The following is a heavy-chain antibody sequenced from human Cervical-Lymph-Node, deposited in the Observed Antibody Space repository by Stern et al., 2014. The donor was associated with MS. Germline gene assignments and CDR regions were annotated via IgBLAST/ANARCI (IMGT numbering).Heavy chain of an antibody. Sequence: VQLVESGGGLVKPGGSLRLSCAASGFTFSTHAVNWVRQAPGKGLEWVSSISSSSSYIYYADSAKGRFTISRDNARNSLYLQMNSLRVDDTAVYYCLRDGGDYWGQGTLVTVSS. V-gene: IGHV3-21*01. J-gene: IGHJ4*02. CDR2: ISSSSSYI. D-gene: IGHD3-16*01. CDR1: GFTFSTHA. CDR3: LRDGGDY.